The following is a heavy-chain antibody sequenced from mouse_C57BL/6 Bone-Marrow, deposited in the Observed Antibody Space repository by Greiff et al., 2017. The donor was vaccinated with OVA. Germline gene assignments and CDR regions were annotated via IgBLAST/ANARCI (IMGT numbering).Heavy chain of an antibody. CDR1: GYTFTSYW. D-gene: IGHD1-1*01. CDR3: ARSYYYGSSYPHY. J-gene: IGHJ2*01. V-gene: IGHV1-59*01. CDR2: IDPSDSYT. Sequence: VQLQQPGAELVRPGTSVKLSCKASGYTFTSYWMHWVKQRPGQGLEWIGVIDPSDSYTNYNQKFKGKATLTVDTSSSTAYMQLSSLTSEDSAVYYCARSYYYGSSYPHYWGQGTTLTVSS.